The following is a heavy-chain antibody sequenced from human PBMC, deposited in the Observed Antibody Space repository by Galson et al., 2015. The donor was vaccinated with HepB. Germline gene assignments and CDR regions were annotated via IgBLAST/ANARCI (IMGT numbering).Heavy chain of an antibody. D-gene: IGHD3-3*01. CDR2: ISGSGGST. CDR1: GFTFSSYA. Sequence: SLRLSCAASGFTFSSYAMSWVRQAPGRGLEWVSAISGSGGSTYYADSVKGRFTISRDNSKNTLYLQMNSLRAEDTAVYYCAKDEATIFGVVTTPFDYWGQGTLVTVSS. J-gene: IGHJ4*02. CDR3: AKDEATIFGVVTTPFDY. V-gene: IGHV3-23*01.